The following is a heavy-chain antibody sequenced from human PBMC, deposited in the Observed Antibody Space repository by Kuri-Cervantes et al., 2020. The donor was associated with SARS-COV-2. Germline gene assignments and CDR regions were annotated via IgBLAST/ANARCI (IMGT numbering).Heavy chain of an antibody. J-gene: IGHJ6*02. CDR2: IIPILGIA. D-gene: IGHD2-21*02. V-gene: IGHV1-69*02. Sequence: SVKVSCKASGGTFSSYTISWVRLAPGQGLEWMGRIIPILGIANYAQKFQGRVTITADKSTSTAYMELSSLRSEDTAVYYCAADMAYCGGDCYSNYYYYYGMDVWGQGTTVTVSS. CDR3: AADMAYCGGDCYSNYYYYYGMDV. CDR1: GGTFSSYT.